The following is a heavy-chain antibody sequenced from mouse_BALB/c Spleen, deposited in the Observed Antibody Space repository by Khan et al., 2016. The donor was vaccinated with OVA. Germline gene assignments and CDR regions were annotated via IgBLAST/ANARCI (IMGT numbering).Heavy chain of an antibody. CDR1: GFSLTDFG. J-gene: IGHJ4*01. CDR2: IWSGGNT. D-gene: IGHD1-2*01. V-gene: IGHV2-4-1*01. CDR3: AINGVLHDYGYGGMDY. Sequence: QVQLKQSGPGLMQPSQNLSITCTVSGFSLTDFGVHWVRQSPGKTLEWLGVIWSGGNTDYNAAFISRLSITKDNSKSQIFFNMNSLQADDTAIYYCAINGVLHDYGYGGMDYWGQGTSVTVSS.